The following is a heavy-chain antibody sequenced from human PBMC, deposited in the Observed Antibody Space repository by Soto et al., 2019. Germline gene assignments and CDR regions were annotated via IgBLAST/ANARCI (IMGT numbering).Heavy chain of an antibody. J-gene: IGHJ5*02. Sequence: EVQLVESGGGLVQPGGSLRLSCAASGFTFSSYAMHWVRQAPGKGLEYVSAISSNGGSTYYANSVKGRFTISRDNSKNTLYLQMGSLRAEDMAVYYCARESEGQDYGDYSWFDPWGQGTLVTVSS. CDR1: GFTFSSYA. CDR2: ISSNGGST. V-gene: IGHV3-64*01. CDR3: ARESEGQDYGDYSWFDP. D-gene: IGHD4-17*01.